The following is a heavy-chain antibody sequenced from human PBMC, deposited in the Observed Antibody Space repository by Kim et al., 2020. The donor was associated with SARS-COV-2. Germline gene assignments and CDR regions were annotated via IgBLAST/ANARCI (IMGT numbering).Heavy chain of an antibody. V-gene: IGHV3-30-3*01. Sequence: GGSLRLSCVASGFTFGRYAFHWVRQAPGKGLEWVAVISYDGSNKYYADSVRGRFTISRDNSKNTLNLQMNTLRAEDTALYYCATPLGEFFGMDIWGQGT. CDR3: ATPLGEFFGMDI. D-gene: IGHD3-10*01. CDR1: GFTFGRYA. J-gene: IGHJ6*02. CDR2: ISYDGSNK.